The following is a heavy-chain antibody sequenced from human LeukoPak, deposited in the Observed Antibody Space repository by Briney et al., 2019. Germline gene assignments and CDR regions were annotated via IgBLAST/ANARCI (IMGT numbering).Heavy chain of an antibody. CDR1: GYTFITYG. CDR3: ARATDGSGSDS. D-gene: IGHD1-1*01. CDR2: ISTFNGNT. J-gene: IGHJ4*02. Sequence: ASVKVSCKASGYTFITYGISWVRQAPGQGLEWMAWISTFNGNTYYAQKFQGRVTVTTDTSTSTAYMELRSLRSDDTAVYYCARATDGSGSDSWGQGTLVTVSS. V-gene: IGHV1-18*01.